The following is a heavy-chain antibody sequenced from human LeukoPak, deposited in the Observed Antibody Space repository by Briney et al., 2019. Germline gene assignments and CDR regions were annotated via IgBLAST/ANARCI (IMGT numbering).Heavy chain of an antibody. CDR2: IYPGDSDT. V-gene: IGHV5-51*01. Sequence: GESLKISCKGSGYSFTSYWIGWVRQMPGKGLEWMGIIYPGDSDTRYSPSFQGQVTISADKSISTAYLQWSSLKASDTAMYYCARHLGSANSPVGYCDYWGQGTLVTVSS. CDR3: ARHLGSANSPVGYCDY. J-gene: IGHJ4*02. CDR1: GYSFTSYW. D-gene: IGHD7-27*01.